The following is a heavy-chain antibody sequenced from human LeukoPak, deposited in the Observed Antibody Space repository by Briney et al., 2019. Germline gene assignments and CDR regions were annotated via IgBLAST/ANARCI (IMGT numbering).Heavy chain of an antibody. Sequence: ASVKVSCKASGGTFSSYAISWVRQAPGQGLEWMGGIIPIFGTANYAQKFQGRVTITADESTSTAYMELSSLRSEDTAVYYCARWDGWLRFDYRGQGTLITVSS. CDR1: GGTFSSYA. D-gene: IGHD5-12*01. J-gene: IGHJ4*02. CDR3: ARWDGWLRFDY. CDR2: IIPIFGTA. V-gene: IGHV1-69*13.